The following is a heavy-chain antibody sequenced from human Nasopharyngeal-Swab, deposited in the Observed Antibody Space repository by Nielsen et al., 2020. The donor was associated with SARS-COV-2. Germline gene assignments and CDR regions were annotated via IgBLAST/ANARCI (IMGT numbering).Heavy chain of an antibody. V-gene: IGHV4-39*01. CDR2: VYYGGNT. CDR3: AGLAAHGYFYYYYGMDV. D-gene: IGHD6-6*01. J-gene: IGHJ6*02. Sequence: QAPGKGLEWIGSVYYGGNTYYNPSLKSRVTISVDTSKNQFSLKLASVTAADTAVYYCAGLAAHGYFYYYYGMDVWGQGTTVTSP.